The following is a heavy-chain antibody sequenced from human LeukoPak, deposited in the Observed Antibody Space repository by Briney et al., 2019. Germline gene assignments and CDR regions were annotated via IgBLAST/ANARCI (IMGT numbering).Heavy chain of an antibody. J-gene: IGHJ4*02. V-gene: IGHV4-30-4*01. CDR1: GGSISRGDYY. CDR2: IYHTGST. CDR3: ARAHYFDY. Sequence: SQTLSLTCTVSGGSISRGDYYWSWIRQPPGKGLEWIGYIYHTGSTDCNPYLRSRVTISVDTAKNQFSLKLSSVTAADTAVYYCARAHYFDYWGQGTLVTVSS.